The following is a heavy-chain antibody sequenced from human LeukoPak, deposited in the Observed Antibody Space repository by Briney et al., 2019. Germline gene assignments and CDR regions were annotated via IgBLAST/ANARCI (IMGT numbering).Heavy chain of an antibody. J-gene: IGHJ6*03. CDR3: ARDNGGYYYMDV. Sequence: SETLSLTCTVSGGSISSGGYYWSWIRQHPGKGLEWIGYIYYSGSTYYNPSLKSRVTISVDTSKNQFSLKLSSVTAADTAVYYCARDNGGYYYMDVWGKGTTVTVSS. CDR1: GGSISSGGYY. CDR2: IYYSGST. V-gene: IGHV4-31*03. D-gene: IGHD3-10*01.